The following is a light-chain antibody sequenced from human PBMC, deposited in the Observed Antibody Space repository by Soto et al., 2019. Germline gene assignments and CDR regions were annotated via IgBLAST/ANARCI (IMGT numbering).Light chain of an antibody. CDR1: SNDVGGYNF. Sequence: QSALTQPRSVSGSPGQSVNISSTGTSNDVGGYNFVSWYQQHPGKVPKLFIYDVSRRPSGVPDRFSGSKSGNTASLTISGLQAEDEADYYCSSYAGSYTLVFGGGTKLTVL. CDR2: DVS. CDR3: SSYAGSYTLV. V-gene: IGLV2-11*01. J-gene: IGLJ2*01.